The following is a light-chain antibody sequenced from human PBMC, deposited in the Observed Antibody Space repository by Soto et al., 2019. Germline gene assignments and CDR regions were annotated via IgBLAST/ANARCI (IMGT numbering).Light chain of an antibody. V-gene: IGKV1-12*01. J-gene: IGKJ3*01. CDR3: QQSSSFPLT. CDR2: TTS. Sequence: DIQMTQSPSFVSASVGDRVTITCRASQGISNWLAWYQQKPGKAPKLLIYTTSNLQGGVPSRFSGSGSGTDFTLTIGSPQPEDSATYYCQQSSSFPLTFGPGTKVDIK. CDR1: QGISNW.